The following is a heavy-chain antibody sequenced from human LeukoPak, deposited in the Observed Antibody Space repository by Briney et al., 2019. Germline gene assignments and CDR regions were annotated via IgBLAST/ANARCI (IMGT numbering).Heavy chain of an antibody. CDR1: GGSISSSTYY. Sequence: PSETLSLTCTVSGGSISSSTYYWGWIRQPPGKGLEWIGSFYYRGSTFYNPSLKSRVTISVDRSKNQFSLKLSSVTAADTAVYYCARGDYYDSSGYAFDIWGQGTMVTVSS. CDR2: FYYRGST. J-gene: IGHJ3*02. D-gene: IGHD3-22*01. CDR3: ARGDYYDSSGYAFDI. V-gene: IGHV4-39*07.